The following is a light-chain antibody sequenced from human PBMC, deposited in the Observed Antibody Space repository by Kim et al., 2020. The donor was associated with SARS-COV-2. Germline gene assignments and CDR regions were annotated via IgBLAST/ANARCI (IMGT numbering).Light chain of an antibody. J-gene: IGLJ1*01. V-gene: IGLV1-44*01. Sequence: QSVLTQPPSASGTPGQMVTISCSGSSSNIGSNTVNWYQQLPGTAPKLLIYSNKQRPSGVPDRFSGSKSGTSASLAISGLQSEDEADYYCAAWDDSLNGYVFGTGTKVTVL. CDR1: SSNIGSNT. CDR2: SNK. CDR3: AAWDDSLNGYV.